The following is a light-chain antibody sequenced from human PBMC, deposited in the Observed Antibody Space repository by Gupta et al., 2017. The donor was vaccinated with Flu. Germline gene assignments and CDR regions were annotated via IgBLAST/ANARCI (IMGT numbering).Light chain of an antibody. V-gene: IGKV3-20*01. CDR2: GAS. CDR3: QQDGGSPRT. CDR1: QTLTSDF. Sequence: EIVLTQSPCTLSLFPGERATLSCRASQTLTSDFLGWYQEKRGQAPRFLIYGASNRAAGLPDRFSGSGSGTDLSLTISRLEPDDFAVYSCQQDGGSPRTFGQGTTVEIK. J-gene: IGKJ1*01.